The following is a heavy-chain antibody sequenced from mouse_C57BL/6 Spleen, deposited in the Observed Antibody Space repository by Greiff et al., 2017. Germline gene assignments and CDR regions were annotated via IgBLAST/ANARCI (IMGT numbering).Heavy chain of an antibody. Sequence: EVQLQQSGPELVKPGASVKISCKASGYSFTGYYMNWVKQSPEKSLEWIGEINPSTGGTTYNQKFKAKATLTVDKSSSTAYMQLKSLTSEDSAVDFYVSFLPGWYAMDYWGQGTTVTVSS. D-gene: IGHD1-1*02. CDR3: VSFLPGWYAMDY. CDR1: GYSFTGYY. CDR2: INPSTGGT. J-gene: IGHJ4*01. V-gene: IGHV1-42*01.